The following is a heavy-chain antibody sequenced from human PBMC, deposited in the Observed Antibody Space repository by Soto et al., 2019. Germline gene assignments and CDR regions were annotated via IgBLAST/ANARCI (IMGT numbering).Heavy chain of an antibody. CDR1: GFTFSSYA. D-gene: IGHD6-19*01. V-gene: IGHV3-23*01. Sequence: GGSLRLSCAASGFTFSSYAMSWVRQAPGKGLEWVSAISGSGGSTYYADSVKGRFTISRDNSKNTLYLQMNSLRAEDTAVYYCGKDGIAVAGSPRAFDIWGQGTMVTVSS. CDR3: GKDGIAVAGSPRAFDI. CDR2: ISGSGGST. J-gene: IGHJ3*02.